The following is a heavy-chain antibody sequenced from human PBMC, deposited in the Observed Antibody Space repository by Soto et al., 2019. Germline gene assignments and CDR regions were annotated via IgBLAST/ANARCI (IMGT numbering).Heavy chain of an antibody. D-gene: IGHD2-15*01. Sequence: QVQLQESGPGLVKPSETLSLTCTVSGGSISSYYWSWIRQPPGKGLEWIGYIYYSGTTNYNPSLKILVTISVDTSKNQFSLKLSSVTAADTAVYYCARRLYWSGDYYGMDVWGQGTTVTVSS. CDR1: GGSISSYY. CDR2: IYYSGTT. V-gene: IGHV4-59*01. J-gene: IGHJ6*02. CDR3: ARRLYWSGDYYGMDV.